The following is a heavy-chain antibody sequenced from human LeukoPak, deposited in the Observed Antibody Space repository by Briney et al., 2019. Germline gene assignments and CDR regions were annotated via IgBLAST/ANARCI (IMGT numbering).Heavy chain of an antibody. J-gene: IGHJ4*02. D-gene: IGHD4-17*01. CDR2: ISSSSSYI. CDR1: GFTFSSYS. CDR3: ARGDYGDYGDYFDY. Sequence: GGSQRLSCAASGFTFSSYSMNWVRQAPGKGLEWVSSISSSSSYIYYADSVKGRFTISRDNAKNSLYLQMNSLRAEDTAVYYCARGDYGDYGDYFDYWGQGTLVTVSS. V-gene: IGHV3-21*01.